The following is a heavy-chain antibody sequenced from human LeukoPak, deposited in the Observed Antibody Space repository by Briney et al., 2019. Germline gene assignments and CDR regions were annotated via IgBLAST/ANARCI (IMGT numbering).Heavy chain of an antibody. V-gene: IGHV4-30-4*08. CDR3: ARAYCSGNTCYGLDY. J-gene: IGHJ4*02. CDR2: THYGGRT. CDR1: GASISSADFF. D-gene: IGHD2-15*01. Sequence: SETLSLTCTVSGASISSADFFWSWIRQPPGKGPEWIGYTHYGGRTYYNPSLRSRLTISADTSKNQFSLRLSSVTAADTAVYYCARAYCSGNTCYGLDYWGQGTLVTVSS.